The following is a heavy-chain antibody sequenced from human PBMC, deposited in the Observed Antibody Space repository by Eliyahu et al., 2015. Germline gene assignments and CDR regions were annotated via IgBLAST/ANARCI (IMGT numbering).Heavy chain of an antibody. CDR1: GGSINNYY. D-gene: IGHD6-19*01. J-gene: IGHJ2*01. CDR3: ARFIVMSGPWYFDL. CDR2: IYYRGNT. Sequence: QVQLQESGPGLVKPSETLSLTCTVSGGSINNYYWTWIRQPPGKGLEYIGYIYYRGNTDYNPSLKSRVTISVDIPRNQFSLRLSSVTAADTAIYYCARFIVMSGPWYFDLWGRGTLVTVSS. V-gene: IGHV4-59*01.